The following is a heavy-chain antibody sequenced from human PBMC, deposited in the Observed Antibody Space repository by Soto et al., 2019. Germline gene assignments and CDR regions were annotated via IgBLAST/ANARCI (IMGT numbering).Heavy chain of an antibody. CDR3: AKDIANSGYDQRGAMDV. CDR1: GFTFDDYA. D-gene: IGHD5-12*01. J-gene: IGHJ6*03. Sequence: EVQLVESGGGLVQPGRSLRLSCAASGFTFDDYAMHWVRQAPGKGLEWVSGISWNSGSIGYADSVKGRFTISRDNAKNSLYLQMNSLRAEDTALYYCAKDIANSGYDQRGAMDVWGKETTVTVSS. V-gene: IGHV3-9*01. CDR2: ISWNSGSI.